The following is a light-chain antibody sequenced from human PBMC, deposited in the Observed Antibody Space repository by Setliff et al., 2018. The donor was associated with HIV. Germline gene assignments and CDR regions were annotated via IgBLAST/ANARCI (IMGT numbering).Light chain of an antibody. V-gene: IGLV2-14*01. CDR3: TSYTTSRTVV. J-gene: IGLJ2*01. CDR1: SSDVGLYNY. CDR2: DVT. Sequence: QSALTQPASVSGSPGQSITTACTGTSSDVGLYNYVSWYQQHPGKVPKVMIYDVTNRPSGVSNRFSGSKSGNTSSLTISGLQAEDEADYYCTSYTTSRTVVFGGGTKVTVL.